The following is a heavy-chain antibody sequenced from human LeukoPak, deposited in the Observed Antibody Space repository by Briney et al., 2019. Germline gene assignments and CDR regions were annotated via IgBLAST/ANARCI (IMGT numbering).Heavy chain of an antibody. CDR3: ARDRSSSWRFDY. J-gene: IGHJ4*02. D-gene: IGHD6-13*01. Sequence: PSETLSLTCTVSGASISSYNYYWGWIRQPPGKGLEWIGSIYYSGSTYYNPSLKSRVTISVDTSKNQFSLKLSSLTAADTAVYYCARDRSSSWRFDYWGQGTLVTVSS. V-gene: IGHV4-39*02. CDR1: GASISSYNYY. CDR2: IYYSGST.